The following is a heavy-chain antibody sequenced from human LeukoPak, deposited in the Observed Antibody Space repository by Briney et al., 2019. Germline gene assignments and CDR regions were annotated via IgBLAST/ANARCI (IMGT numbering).Heavy chain of an antibody. CDR2: VFYSENT. Sequence: SETLSLTCSVSGASISSTIYYWGWIRQPPGKGLEWIGSVFYSENTYYNPSLKSRVTISVDTSKNQFSLNLNSVTAADTAVYFCASGPWVTPFDYWGQGTLVPVSS. CDR3: ASGPWVTPFDY. CDR1: GASISSTIYY. V-gene: IGHV4-39*07. D-gene: IGHD2-21*02. J-gene: IGHJ4*02.